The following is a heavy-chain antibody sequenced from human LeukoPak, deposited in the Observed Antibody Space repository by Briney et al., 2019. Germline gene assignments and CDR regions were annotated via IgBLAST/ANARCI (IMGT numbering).Heavy chain of an antibody. Sequence: SETLSLTCAVYGGSFSGYYWSWIRQPPGKGLEWIGEIYHSGCTNYNPSLKSRVTISVDMSKNQFSLKLSSVTAADTAMYYCARGRYYYGMDVWGQGTTVTVSS. J-gene: IGHJ6*02. V-gene: IGHV4-34*01. CDR3: ARGRYYYGMDV. CDR2: IYHSGCT. CDR1: GGSFSGYY.